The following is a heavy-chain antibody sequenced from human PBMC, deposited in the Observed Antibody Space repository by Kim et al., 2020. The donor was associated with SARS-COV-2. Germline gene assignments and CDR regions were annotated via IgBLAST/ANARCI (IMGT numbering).Heavy chain of an antibody. V-gene: IGHV3-23*01. Sequence: GGSLRLSCAASGFTFSSYAMSWVRQAPGKGLEWVSAISGSGGSTYYADSVKGRFTISRDNSKNTLYLQMNSLRAEDTAVYYCALYSYGFRHGMDVWGQGTTVTVSS. CDR3: ALYSYGFRHGMDV. J-gene: IGHJ6*02. CDR2: ISGSGGST. D-gene: IGHD5-18*01. CDR1: GFTFSSYA.